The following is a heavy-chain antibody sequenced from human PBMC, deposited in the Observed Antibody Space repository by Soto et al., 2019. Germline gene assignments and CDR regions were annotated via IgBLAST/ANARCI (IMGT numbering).Heavy chain of an antibody. CDR3: ARGTIFGVAHRYHFDS. J-gene: IGHJ4*02. CDR2: ISWNSGNI. Sequence: EVDLVESGGGLAQPGRSLRLSCVASGFTFDDHGMHWVRQIPGRGLEWVSGISWNSGNIGYADSVKGRFTISRDNAKNSLYLQMNSLRVEDTAFYYCARGTIFGVAHRYHFDSWGQGTLVTVSS. V-gene: IGHV3-9*01. CDR1: GFTFDDHG. D-gene: IGHD3-3*01.